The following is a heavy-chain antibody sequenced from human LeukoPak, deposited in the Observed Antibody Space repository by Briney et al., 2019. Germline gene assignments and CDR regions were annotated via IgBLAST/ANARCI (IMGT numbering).Heavy chain of an antibody. V-gene: IGHV3-7*01. Sequence: HPGGSLRLSCAASGFTFSSYWMSWVRQAPGKGLEWVANIKQDGSEKYYVDSVKGRFTISRDNAKNSLYLQMNSLRAEDTAVYYCARPIMIKFGGVIGFGYWGQGTLVTVSS. CDR2: IKQDGSEK. D-gene: IGHD3-16*02. J-gene: IGHJ4*02. CDR3: ARPIMIKFGGVIGFGY. CDR1: GFTFSSYW.